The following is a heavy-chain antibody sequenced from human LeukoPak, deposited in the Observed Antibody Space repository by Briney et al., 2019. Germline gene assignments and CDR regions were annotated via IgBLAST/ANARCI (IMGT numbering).Heavy chain of an antibody. CDR1: GGSISSYY. CDR2: IYYSGST. D-gene: IGHD6-13*01. CDR3: ARWYSSSWYGEYFDY. Sequence: PSETLSLTCTVSGGSISSYYWSWIRQPPGKGLEWIGYIYYSGSTNYNPSLKSRVTISVDTSKNQFSLMLSSVTAADTAVYYCARWYSSSWYGEYFDYWGQGTLVTVSS. V-gene: IGHV4-59*01. J-gene: IGHJ4*02.